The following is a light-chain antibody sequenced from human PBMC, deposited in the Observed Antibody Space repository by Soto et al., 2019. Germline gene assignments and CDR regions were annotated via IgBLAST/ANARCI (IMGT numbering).Light chain of an antibody. CDR1: SSDVGGYNY. Sequence: QSALTQPASVSGSPGQSITISCTGTSSDVGGYNYVSWYQQHPGKAPKLMIYEVSNRPSGVSNRFSGSKSGNTASLTISGLQAEDEADYYCISYTNSNTPYVFGTGTKLTVL. CDR3: ISYTNSNTPYV. J-gene: IGLJ1*01. V-gene: IGLV2-14*01. CDR2: EVS.